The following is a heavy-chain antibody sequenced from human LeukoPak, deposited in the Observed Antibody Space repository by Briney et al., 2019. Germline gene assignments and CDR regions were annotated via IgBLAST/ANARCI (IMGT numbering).Heavy chain of an antibody. J-gene: IGHJ4*02. Sequence: SVKVSCKASGGTFSSYAISWVRQAPGQGLEWMGRIIPILGIANYAQKFQGRVTITADKSTSTAYMELSSLRSEDTAVYYCARDWDMRDGYQLGAPSHWGQGTLVAVSS. V-gene: IGHV1-69*04. D-gene: IGHD5-24*01. CDR1: GGTFSSYA. CDR3: ARDWDMRDGYQLGAPSH. CDR2: IIPILGIA.